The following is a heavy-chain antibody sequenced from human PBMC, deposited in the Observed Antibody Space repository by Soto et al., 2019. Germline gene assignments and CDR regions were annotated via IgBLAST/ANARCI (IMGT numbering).Heavy chain of an antibody. D-gene: IGHD4-17*01. CDR1: GGSVSDYY. CDR2: IHYRGVI. J-gene: IGHJ4*02. Sequence: SETLSLTCNVSGGSVSDYYWRWIRQAPGKGLEWIGYIHYRGVINYNPSSKSRVTMSVDPSMNQFCLILRSVTTADTAVYFCSRAPVGEYGQWGQGSLVTVAS. V-gene: IGHV4-59*02. CDR3: SRAPVGEYGQ.